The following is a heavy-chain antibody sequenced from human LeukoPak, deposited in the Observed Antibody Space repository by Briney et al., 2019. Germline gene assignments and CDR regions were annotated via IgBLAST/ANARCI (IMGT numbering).Heavy chain of an antibody. J-gene: IGHJ4*02. CDR3: VKVLWFGEPYRGQDFDY. D-gene: IGHD3-10*01. Sequence: HPGRSLRLSCAASGFTFSSYGMHWVRQAPGKGLEWVAVISYDGSNKYYADSVRGRFTISRDNSKNTLYLQMNSLRAEDTAVYFCVKVLWFGEPYRGQDFDYWGQGTLVTVSS. V-gene: IGHV3-30*18. CDR2: ISYDGSNK. CDR1: GFTFSSYG.